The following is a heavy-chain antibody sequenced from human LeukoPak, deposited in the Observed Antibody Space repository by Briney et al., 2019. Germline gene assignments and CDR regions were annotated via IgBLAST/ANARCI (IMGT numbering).Heavy chain of an antibody. J-gene: IGHJ4*02. Sequence: SQTLSLTCAISGDSVSSNSAAWNWIRQSPSRGLEWLGRTYYRSKWYNDYAVSVKSRITINPDTSKNQFSLQLNSVTPEDTAVYYCARARPNSSGYYLGEELDYWGQGTLVTVSS. CDR2: TYYRSKWYN. CDR3: ARARPNSSGYYLGEELDY. CDR1: GDSVSSNSAA. V-gene: IGHV6-1*01. D-gene: IGHD3-22*01.